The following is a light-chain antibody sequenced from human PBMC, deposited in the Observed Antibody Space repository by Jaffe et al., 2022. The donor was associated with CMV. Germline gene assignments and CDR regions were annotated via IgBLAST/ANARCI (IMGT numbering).Light chain of an antibody. Sequence: DIQMTQSPSTLSASVGDRVTITCRASQSISTYLAWYQQKAGKAPKLLIYKASSLDSGVPSRFSGSGSGTEFTLTISSLQPDDFATYYCQQYDRYSRTFGQGTKVEIK. CDR3: QQYDRYSRT. CDR1: QSISTY. CDR2: KAS. V-gene: IGKV1-5*03. J-gene: IGKJ1*01.